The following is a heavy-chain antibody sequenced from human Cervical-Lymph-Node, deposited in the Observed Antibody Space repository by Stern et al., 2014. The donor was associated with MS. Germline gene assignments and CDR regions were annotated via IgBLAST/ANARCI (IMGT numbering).Heavy chain of an antibody. V-gene: IGHV1-18*01. D-gene: IGHD3-9*01. J-gene: IGHJ4*02. Sequence: QVQLVESGPEVKKPGASVKVSCKASGYTFTKYGISWVRQAPGQGLEWMGWISSYNGNTNYAQKFQGRVTMTTDTSTSTAYMELTSLRFDDTAVYYCARGMTTISMGDYWGQGTLVTVSS. CDR3: ARGMTTISMGDY. CDR2: ISSYNGNT. CDR1: GYTFTKYG.